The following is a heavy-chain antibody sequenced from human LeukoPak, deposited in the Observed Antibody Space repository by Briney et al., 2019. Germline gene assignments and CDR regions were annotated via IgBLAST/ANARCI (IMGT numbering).Heavy chain of an antibody. Sequence: GGSLRLSCAASGFTFSSYSMNWVRQAPGKGLEWVSSISSSSSYIYYADSVKGRFTISRDNAKNTLYLQMNSLRAEDTAVYYCARGLGSPVPTWFDPWGQGTLVTVSS. D-gene: IGHD3-16*01. CDR2: ISSSSSYI. V-gene: IGHV3-21*01. CDR1: GFTFSSYS. CDR3: ARGLGSPVPTWFDP. J-gene: IGHJ5*02.